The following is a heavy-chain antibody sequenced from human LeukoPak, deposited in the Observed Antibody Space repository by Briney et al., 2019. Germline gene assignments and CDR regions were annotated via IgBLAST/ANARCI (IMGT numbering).Heavy chain of an antibody. CDR1: GFTFSSYA. Sequence: GGSLRLSCAASGFTFSSYAMHWVRQAPGKGLEWVAVISYDGSNKYYADSVKGRFTISRDNSMNTLYLQLNSLRPEDTAVYYCARARSSYGYGDTFDIWGQGTMVTVSS. D-gene: IGHD5-18*01. V-gene: IGHV3-30*04. J-gene: IGHJ3*02. CDR3: ARARSSYGYGDTFDI. CDR2: ISYDGSNK.